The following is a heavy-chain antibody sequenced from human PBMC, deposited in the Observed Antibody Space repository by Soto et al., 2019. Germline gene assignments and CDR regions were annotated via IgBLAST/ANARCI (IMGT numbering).Heavy chain of an antibody. CDR3: ARKPPSAIQGWAFGMDV. Sequence: ELQLVETGGGLIQTGGSLRLSCAASGFSISSNYIAWVRQPPGKGLEWVSTTFSGGNTEYAASVKGRCSISRDNYKNTLYLQMDKLRVEDTAVYYCARKPPSAIQGWAFGMDVWGQGTTVSASS. CDR1: GFSISSNY. D-gene: IGHD2-21*01. CDR2: TFSGGNT. V-gene: IGHV3-53*02. J-gene: IGHJ6*02.